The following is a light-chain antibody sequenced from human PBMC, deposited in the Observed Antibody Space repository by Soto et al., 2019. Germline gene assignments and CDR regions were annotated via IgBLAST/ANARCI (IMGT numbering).Light chain of an antibody. Sequence: IMMTQSPLSLPVTPGEPASISCRSSQSLLQSNGYKYLDSYMQKPGQSPQVLICLASSRASGVPGRFIGSGSGTDFTLQISRVEAADVGIYYCMQPLQSPRTSGQGTKLEIK. V-gene: IGKV2-28*01. CDR3: MQPLQSPRT. CDR1: QSLLQSNGYKY. J-gene: IGKJ2*01. CDR2: LAS.